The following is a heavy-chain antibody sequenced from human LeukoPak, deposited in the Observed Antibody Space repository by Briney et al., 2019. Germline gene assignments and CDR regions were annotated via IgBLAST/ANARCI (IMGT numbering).Heavy chain of an antibody. J-gene: IGHJ4*02. Sequence: GASVKVSCKASAYTFTGYYMHWARQAPGQGLEWMGWINPNSGGTNYAQKFQGRVTMTRDTSISTAYMELSRLRSDDTAVYYCARGFANRWQQLGSYWGQGTLVTVSS. CDR3: ARGFANRWQQLGSY. CDR1: AYTFTGYY. D-gene: IGHD6-13*01. V-gene: IGHV1-2*02. CDR2: INPNSGGT.